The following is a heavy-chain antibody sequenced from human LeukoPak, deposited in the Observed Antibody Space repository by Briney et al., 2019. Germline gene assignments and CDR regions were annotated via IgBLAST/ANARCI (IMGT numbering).Heavy chain of an antibody. D-gene: IGHD4-11*01. CDR2: VSYDGSKK. J-gene: IGHJ4*02. Sequence: GRSLRLSCAASGFTFSTHAMHWVRQAPGKGLEWVAVVSYDGSKKYYVDSVKGRFTISRDNSKTTLDLQMNSLRPEDTAVYYCTKDANDNYSPLYYFDYWGQGMLVTVSS. V-gene: IGHV3-30-3*01. CDR3: TKDANDNYSPLYYFDY. CDR1: GFTFSTHA.